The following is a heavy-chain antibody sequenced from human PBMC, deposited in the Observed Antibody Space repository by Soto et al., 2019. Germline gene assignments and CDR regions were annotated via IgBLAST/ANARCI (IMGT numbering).Heavy chain of an antibody. CDR3: AGYKNRGVSFDY. CDR2: TYYTADT. V-gene: IGHV4-59*01. CDR1: VVAIRSYF. Sequence: PSETLSLTCTVSVVAIRSYFWSWIRQAPGKGLDWIGSTYYTADTKYSPSLESRATISADPSKKQFSLRLSPVTAADTALYYCAGYKNRGVSFDYWGQGALVTVSS. J-gene: IGHJ4*02. D-gene: IGHD3-10*01.